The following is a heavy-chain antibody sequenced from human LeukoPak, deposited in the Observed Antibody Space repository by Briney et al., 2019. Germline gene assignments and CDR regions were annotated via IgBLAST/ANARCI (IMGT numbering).Heavy chain of an antibody. CDR2: IKPDGSEK. J-gene: IGHJ4*02. Sequence: GGSLRLSCAASGFTFSSYGMHWVRQAPGKGLEWVATIKPDGSEKYYVDSVKGRFTISRDNAKRSLYLQMDSLRAEDTAVYYCARDASAYYWGQGTLVTVSS. D-gene: IGHD3-3*01. CDR1: GFTFSSYG. CDR3: ARDASAYY. V-gene: IGHV3-7*01.